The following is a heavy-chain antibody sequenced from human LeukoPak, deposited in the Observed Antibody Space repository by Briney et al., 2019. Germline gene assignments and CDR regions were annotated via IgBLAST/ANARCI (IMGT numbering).Heavy chain of an antibody. V-gene: IGHV4-39*07. D-gene: IGHD3-10*01. CDR1: SVAISSISSY. J-gene: IGHJ3*02. CDR2: IYYSGST. CDR3: ASPMTFMVRGLHGIVGFNI. Sequence: PSETLSLTCTVSSVAISSISSYWGWIRQPPGKGGGWIRSIYYSGSTYYNSSLKSRVTISMDRSENQASLKLNSVTAADPAMLYCASPMTFMVRGLHGIVGFNIWGQGTMVTVSS.